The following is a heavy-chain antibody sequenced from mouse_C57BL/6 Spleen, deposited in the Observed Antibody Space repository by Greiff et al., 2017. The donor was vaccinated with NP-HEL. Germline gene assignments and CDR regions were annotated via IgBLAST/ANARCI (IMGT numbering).Heavy chain of an antibody. CDR3: ARAVFITSRGDY. J-gene: IGHJ4*01. CDR1: GYTFTSYW. V-gene: IGHV1-59*01. CDR2: IDPSDSYT. Sequence: QVQLQQPGAELVRPGTSVKLSCKASGYTFTSYWMHWVKQRPGQGLEWIGVIDPSDSYTNYNQKFKGKATLTVDTSSSTAYMQLSSLTSEDSAVYYCARAVFITSRGDYWGQGTSVTVSS. D-gene: IGHD1-1*01.